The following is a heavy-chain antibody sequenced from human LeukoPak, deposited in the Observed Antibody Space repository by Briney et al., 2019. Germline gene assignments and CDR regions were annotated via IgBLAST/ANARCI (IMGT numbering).Heavy chain of an antibody. D-gene: IGHD3-10*01. Sequence: SETLSLTCTVSGGSISSYYWSGIRQPAGKGLEWIGRIYTSGSTNYNPSLKSRVTMSVDTSKNQFSLKLSSVTAADTAVYYCATSGANNWFDPWGQGTLVTVSS. CDR3: ATSGANNWFDP. CDR2: IYTSGST. J-gene: IGHJ5*02. CDR1: GGSISSYY. V-gene: IGHV4-4*07.